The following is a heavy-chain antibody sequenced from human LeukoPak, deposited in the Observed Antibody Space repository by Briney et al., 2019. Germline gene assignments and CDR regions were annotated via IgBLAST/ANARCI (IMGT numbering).Heavy chain of an antibody. Sequence: SETLSLTCAVYGGSFSGYYWSWIRQPPGKGLEWIGEINHSGSTNYNPSLKSRVTISVDTSKNQFSLKLSSVTAADTAVYYCARSNGEPAAEAFDIWGQGTMVTVSS. V-gene: IGHV4-34*01. J-gene: IGHJ3*02. D-gene: IGHD2-2*01. CDR2: INHSGST. CDR3: ARSNGEPAAEAFDI. CDR1: GGSFSGYY.